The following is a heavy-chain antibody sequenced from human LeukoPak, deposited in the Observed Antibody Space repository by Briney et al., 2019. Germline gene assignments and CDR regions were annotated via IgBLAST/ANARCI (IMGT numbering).Heavy chain of an antibody. Sequence: SETLSLTCTVSGGSISSYYWSWIRQPAGKGLEWIGRIYTSGNTNYNPSLKSRITMSVDTSKNQFSLKLRSVTAADTAVYYCARDRVAATAFDYWGQGTLVTVSS. J-gene: IGHJ4*02. CDR1: GGSISSYY. V-gene: IGHV4-4*07. D-gene: IGHD2-15*01. CDR2: IYTSGNT. CDR3: ARDRVAATAFDY.